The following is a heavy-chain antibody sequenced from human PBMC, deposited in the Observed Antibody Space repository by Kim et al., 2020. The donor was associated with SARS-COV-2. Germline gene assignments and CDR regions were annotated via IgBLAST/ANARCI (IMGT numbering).Heavy chain of an antibody. D-gene: IGHD6-13*01. V-gene: IGHV3-33*01. CDR1: GFTFSNYG. Sequence: GGSLRLSCAASGFTFSNYGMHWVRQAPGKGLEWVAIIWFDGTTKYYADSVKGRFTISRDNSKNTLYLQMNSLRAEDTAMYFCARAYSSNIHWYFDLWGRGTLVTVSS. J-gene: IGHJ2*01. CDR3: ARAYSSNIHWYFDL. CDR2: IWFDGTTK.